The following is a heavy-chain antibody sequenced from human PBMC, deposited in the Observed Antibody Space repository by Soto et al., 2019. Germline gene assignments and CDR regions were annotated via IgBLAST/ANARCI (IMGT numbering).Heavy chain of an antibody. V-gene: IGHV3-74*01. CDR2: IDSDGSGT. J-gene: IGHJ4*02. CDR1: GFTFSSYW. D-gene: IGHD1-26*01. Sequence: EVQLVESGGGLVQPGGSLRLSCAASGFTFSSYWMHWVRQAPGKGLVWVSRIDSDGSGTSYADSVKGRFTISRDNAQNTLYLQMISLRVEDTAVYYCVRGGVGSDCWGQGTLGTVSS. CDR3: VRGGVGSDC.